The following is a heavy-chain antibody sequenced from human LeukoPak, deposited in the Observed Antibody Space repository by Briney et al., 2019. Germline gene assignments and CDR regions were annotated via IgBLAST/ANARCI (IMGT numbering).Heavy chain of an antibody. CDR2: INIDESTA. J-gene: IGHJ6*02. CDR3: ARIEYSSSGSGQVDV. Sequence: QSGGSLRLSCVASGFTFSNYWLHWVRQAPGKGLVWVSRINIDESTANYADSVKGRFTISRDNAKNTLYLQMNSLRAEDTAVYYCARIEYSSSGSGQVDVWGQGTTVTVSS. V-gene: IGHV3-74*01. D-gene: IGHD5-18*01. CDR1: GFTFSNYW.